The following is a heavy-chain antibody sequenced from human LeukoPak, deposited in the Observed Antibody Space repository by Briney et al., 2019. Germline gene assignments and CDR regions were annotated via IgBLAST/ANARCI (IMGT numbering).Heavy chain of an antibody. CDR2: FDPEDGET. CDR3: ATYYDFLTGYLDY. J-gene: IGHJ4*02. V-gene: IGHV1-24*01. Sequence: ASVKVSCKVSGYTLTELSMHWVRQAPGEGLEWMGGFDPEDGETINAQKFQGRVTMTEDTSTDTAYMELSSLRSEDTAVYFCATYYDFLTGYLDYWGQGTLVTVSS. CDR1: GYTLTELS. D-gene: IGHD3-9*01.